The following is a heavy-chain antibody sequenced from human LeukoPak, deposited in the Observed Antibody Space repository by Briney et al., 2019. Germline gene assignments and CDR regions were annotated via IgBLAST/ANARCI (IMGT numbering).Heavy chain of an antibody. Sequence: ASVKVSCKASGYTFRSFDVNWVRQATGQGLEWMGWMNPNSGNTGYAQEFQGRVTMTRSTSINTAYMEVSGLTSEDTAVYYCARAPSPASCAMDVWGQGTTVTVSS. CDR3: ARAPSPASCAMDV. J-gene: IGHJ6*02. CDR1: GYTFRSFD. D-gene: IGHD2-2*01. V-gene: IGHV1-8*01. CDR2: MNPNSGNT.